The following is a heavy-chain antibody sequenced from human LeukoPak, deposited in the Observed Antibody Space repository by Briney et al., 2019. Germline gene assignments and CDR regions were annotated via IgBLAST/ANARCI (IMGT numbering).Heavy chain of an antibody. CDR2: MNPNSGNT. Sequence: ASVKVSCKASGYTFTSYDINWVRRATGQGLEWMGWMNPNSGNTGYAQKFQGRVTMTRNTSISTAYMELSSLRSEDTAVYYCARDAPQTSGYLSWGQGTLVTVSS. CDR3: ARDAPQTSGYLS. J-gene: IGHJ5*02. V-gene: IGHV1-8*01. D-gene: IGHD2-2*01. CDR1: GYTFTSYD.